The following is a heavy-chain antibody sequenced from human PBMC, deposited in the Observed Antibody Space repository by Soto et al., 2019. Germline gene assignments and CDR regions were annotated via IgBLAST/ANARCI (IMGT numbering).Heavy chain of an antibody. Sequence: SFRTLVNPTXTLTLTCTFSGFSLITIGGCVGCILQPRGKALEWLALIYWNDDKRYSPSLKSRLTITKDTSKNQVVLTMTNMDPVDTATYYCAHRPGDFWSGYSRGYFEYWGQGTLVTVSS. J-gene: IGHJ4*02. D-gene: IGHD3-3*01. CDR3: AHRPGDFWSGYSRGYFEY. CDR1: GFSLITIGGC. V-gene: IGHV2-5*01. CDR2: IYWNDDK.